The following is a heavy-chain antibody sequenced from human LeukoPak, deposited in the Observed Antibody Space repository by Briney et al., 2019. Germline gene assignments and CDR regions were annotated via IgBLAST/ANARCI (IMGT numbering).Heavy chain of an antibody. V-gene: IGHV4-34*01. Sequence: SETLSLTCAVYGGSFSGYYWSWIRQPPGKGLEWIGEINHSGSTNYNPSLKSRVTISVDTSKNQFSLKLSSVTAADTAVYYCELYYYDSSGYYHDAFDIWGQGIMVTVSS. D-gene: IGHD3-22*01. CDR1: GGSFSGYY. J-gene: IGHJ3*02. CDR2: INHSGST. CDR3: ELYYYDSSGYYHDAFDI.